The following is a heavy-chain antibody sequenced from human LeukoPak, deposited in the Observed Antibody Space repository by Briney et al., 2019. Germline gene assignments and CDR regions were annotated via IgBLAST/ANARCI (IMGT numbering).Heavy chain of an antibody. V-gene: IGHV5-51*01. J-gene: IGHJ4*02. D-gene: IGHD5-12*01. CDR3: ARRPYMSGYDPYYFDY. CDR2: IYPGDSDT. Sequence: GESLKISCRGSGYSFTTYWIGWVRQMPGKGLEWMGIIYPGDSDTRYSPSFQGQVTISADKSINTAYLEWGSLKASDTAMYYCARRPYMSGYDPYYFDYWGQGTLVTVSS. CDR1: GYSFTTYW.